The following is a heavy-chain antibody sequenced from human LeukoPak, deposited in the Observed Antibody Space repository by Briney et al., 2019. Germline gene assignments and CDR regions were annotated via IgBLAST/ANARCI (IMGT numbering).Heavy chain of an antibody. J-gene: IGHJ4*02. CDR2: IYTSGST. Sequence: SETLSLTCTVSGGSISSYYWSWIRQPAGKGLEWIARIYTSGSTNYNPSLKSRVTMSVDTSKNQFSLKLSSVTAADTAVYYCARGKSELARRRGDFDYWGQGTLVTVSS. CDR3: ARGKSELARRRGDFDY. V-gene: IGHV4-4*07. D-gene: IGHD6-6*01. CDR1: GGSISSYY.